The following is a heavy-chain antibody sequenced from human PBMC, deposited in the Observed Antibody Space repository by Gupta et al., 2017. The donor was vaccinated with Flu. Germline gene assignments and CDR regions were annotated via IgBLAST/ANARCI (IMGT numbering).Heavy chain of an antibody. V-gene: IGHV4-39*01. CDR2: IYSNGTT. Sequence: QVQLQESGPGLVKPAETLSLTCSVSGASINSRNFYWGWVRQPPGKGLEWIGNIYSNGTTDYNPSLQSRVIISVDTSKNQLSLTLRSVAAADTAVYFCAGRDGDYWGQGTLVTVSS. CDR1: GASINSRNFY. J-gene: IGHJ4*02. CDR3: AGRDGDY.